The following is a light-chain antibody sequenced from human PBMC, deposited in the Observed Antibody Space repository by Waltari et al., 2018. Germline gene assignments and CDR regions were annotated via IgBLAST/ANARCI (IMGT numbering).Light chain of an antibody. J-gene: IGLJ1*01. CDR1: SSDVGCYDY. CDR3: TSFTSSRTYV. CDR2: DVS. Sequence: QSALTQPVSVSGSPGQSLAIFCTGTSSDVGCYDYVFWYQQHPGKVPKLMIYDVSARPSGVSNRFSGSKSGNTASLTISGLQAEDEADYYCTSFTSSRTYVFGTGTKVTVL. V-gene: IGLV2-14*03.